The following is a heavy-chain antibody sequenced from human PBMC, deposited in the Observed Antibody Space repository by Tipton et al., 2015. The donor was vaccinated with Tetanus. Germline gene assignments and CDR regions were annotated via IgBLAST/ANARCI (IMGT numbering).Heavy chain of an antibody. Sequence: GSLRLSCAASGFSVSNNYVTWVRQAPGKGLAWVSIIFSGGSAYYADSVKGRFTISRDNSKNTLYLQMNSLRIEDTAIYYCAREGYSQGTLGDLDYWGQGTLVTVSS. D-gene: IGHD5-18*01. J-gene: IGHJ4*02. CDR3: AREGYSQGTLGDLDY. CDR1: GFSVSNNY. V-gene: IGHV3-53*01. CDR2: IFSGGSA.